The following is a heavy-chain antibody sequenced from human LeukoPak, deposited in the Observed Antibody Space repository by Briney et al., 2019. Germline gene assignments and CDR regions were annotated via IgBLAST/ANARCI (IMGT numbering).Heavy chain of an antibody. CDR2: INPNSGGT. Sequence: ASVKASCKTSGYTFSAYYVLWVRQAPGQGLEWMGWINPNSGGTNYAQKFQGRVTMTRDTSISTVYMELSRLRSDDTAVYHCARSPPNDYGRQGLDYWGQGTLVTVSS. J-gene: IGHJ4*02. D-gene: IGHD4-17*01. V-gene: IGHV1-2*02. CDR3: ARSPPNDYGRQGLDY. CDR1: GYTFSAYY.